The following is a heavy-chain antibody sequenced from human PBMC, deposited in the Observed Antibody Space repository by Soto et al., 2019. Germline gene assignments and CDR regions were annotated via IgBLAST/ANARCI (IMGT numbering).Heavy chain of an antibody. J-gene: IGHJ5*02. CDR1: GFTFSSYS. Sequence: EVQLVESGGGLVQPGGSLRLSCAASGFTFSSYSMNWVRQAPGKGLEWVSYISSSSSTIYYADSVKGRFTISRDNAKNSLYLQMNSLRAEDTAVYYCARADYYDSSGYLNWFDPWGQGTLVTVSS. CDR2: ISSSSSTI. D-gene: IGHD3-22*01. V-gene: IGHV3-48*01. CDR3: ARADYYDSSGYLNWFDP.